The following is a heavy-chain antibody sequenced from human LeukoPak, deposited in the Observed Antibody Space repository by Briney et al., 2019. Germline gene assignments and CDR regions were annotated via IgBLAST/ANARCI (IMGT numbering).Heavy chain of an antibody. CDR3: ARERRIAAAADLDAFDI. J-gene: IGHJ3*02. CDR2: IYYSGST. Sequence: SETLSLTCTVSGGSVSSGSYYWSWIRQPPGKGLEWIGYIYYSGSTNYNPSLKSRVTISVDTSKNQFSLKLSSVTAADTAVYYCARERRIAAAADLDAFDIWGQGTMVTVSS. CDR1: GGSVSSGSYY. D-gene: IGHD6-13*01. V-gene: IGHV4-61*01.